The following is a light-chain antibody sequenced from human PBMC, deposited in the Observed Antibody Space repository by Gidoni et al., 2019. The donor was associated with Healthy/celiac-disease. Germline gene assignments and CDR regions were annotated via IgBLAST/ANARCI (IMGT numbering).Light chain of an antibody. CDR3: QQRGNWPRT. CDR1: QSVSSY. CDR2: DAS. Sequence: DIVLTQSPATLSLSPAVRATLSCRRSQSVSSYLAWYQQKPGQAPRLLIYDASNRATGIPARFSGSGSGTDFTLTISSLEPEDFAVYYCQQRGNWPRTFGQGTKVEIK. V-gene: IGKV3-11*01. J-gene: IGKJ1*01.